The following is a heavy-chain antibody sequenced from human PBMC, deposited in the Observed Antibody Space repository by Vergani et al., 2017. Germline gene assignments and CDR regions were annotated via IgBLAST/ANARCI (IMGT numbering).Heavy chain of an antibody. CDR2: IRYSGPT. D-gene: IGHD2-2*01. V-gene: IGHV4-59*12. Sequence: QVQLQESGPGLVKPSETLSLTCTVSGGSISSYYWSWIRQPPGKGLEWVGSIRYSGPTYYNLPLQSRTTISLDTSKNQFSLKLSSVTAADTAVYYCARGHSCSSTSCYVFDAFDIWGQGTMVTVSS. CDR1: GGSISSYY. CDR3: ARGHSCSSTSCYVFDAFDI. J-gene: IGHJ3*02.